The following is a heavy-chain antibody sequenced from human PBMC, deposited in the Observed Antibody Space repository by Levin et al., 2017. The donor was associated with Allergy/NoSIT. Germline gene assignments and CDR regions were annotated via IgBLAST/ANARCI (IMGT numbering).Heavy chain of an antibody. Sequence: PGGSLRLSCAASGFTFSSYWMSWVRQAPGKGLEWVANIKQDGSEKYYVDSVKGRFTISRDNAKNSLYLQMNSLRAEDTAVYYCARGITIFGVVPYYYYGMDVWGQGTTVTVSS. V-gene: IGHV3-7*01. CDR1: GFTFSSYW. D-gene: IGHD3-3*01. J-gene: IGHJ6*02. CDR3: ARGITIFGVVPYYYYGMDV. CDR2: IKQDGSEK.